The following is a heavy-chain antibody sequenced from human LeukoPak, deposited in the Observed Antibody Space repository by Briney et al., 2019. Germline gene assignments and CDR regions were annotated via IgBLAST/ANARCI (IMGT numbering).Heavy chain of an antibody. J-gene: IGHJ6*02. V-gene: IGHV3-30*18. CDR3: AKCCPMDV. Sequence: AGGSLRLSCAASGFTFSSYAMSWVRQAPGKGLEWVALISSDGINKYFADSVKGRFTISTDNSKNTLYLQMNSLRPEDTAVYYCAKCCPMDVWGQGTTVTVSS. D-gene: IGHD4/OR15-4a*01. CDR2: ISSDGINK. CDR1: GFTFSSYA.